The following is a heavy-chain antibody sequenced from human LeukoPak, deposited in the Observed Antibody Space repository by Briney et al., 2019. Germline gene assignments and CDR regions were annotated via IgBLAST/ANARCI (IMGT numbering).Heavy chain of an antibody. D-gene: IGHD3-22*01. CDR1: GLSFGGYG. Sequence: GGSLRLSCAASGLSFGGYGMNWVRQAPGKGLEWVSGISWNSGSIGYADSVKGRFTISRDNAKNSLYLEMNSLRVEDTALYYCTKAPGDSSGRDFSDIWGQGTMVTVSS. CDR3: TKAPGDSSGRDFSDI. V-gene: IGHV3-9*01. CDR2: ISWNSGSI. J-gene: IGHJ3*02.